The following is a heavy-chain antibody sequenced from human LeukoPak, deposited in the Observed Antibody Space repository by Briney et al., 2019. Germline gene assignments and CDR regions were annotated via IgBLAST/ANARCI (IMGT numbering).Heavy chain of an antibody. CDR2: IYYSGST. D-gene: IGHD2-15*01. CDR1: GGSVSSGSYY. J-gene: IGHJ4*02. Sequence: SETLSLTCTVSGGSVSSGSYYWRWIRQPPGKGLEWIGYIYYSGSTNYNPSLKSRVTISVDTSKNQFPLKLSSVTAADTAVYYCAVRRSGGTYYFDYWGQGTLVTVSS. V-gene: IGHV4-61*01. CDR3: AVRRSGGTYYFDY.